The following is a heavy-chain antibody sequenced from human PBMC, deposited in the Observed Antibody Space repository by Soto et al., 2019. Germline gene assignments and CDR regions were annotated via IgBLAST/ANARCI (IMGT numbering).Heavy chain of an antibody. CDR1: GGSFSGYY. CDR2: INHSGST. Sequence: SETLSLTCAVYGGSFSGYYWSWIRQPPGKGLEWIGEINHSGSTNYNPSLKSRVTISVDTSKNQFSLKLSSVTAADTAVYYCATTYDYDILTGYPGSWGQGTLVTVSS. D-gene: IGHD3-9*01. CDR3: ATTYDYDILTGYPGS. V-gene: IGHV4-34*01. J-gene: IGHJ4*02.